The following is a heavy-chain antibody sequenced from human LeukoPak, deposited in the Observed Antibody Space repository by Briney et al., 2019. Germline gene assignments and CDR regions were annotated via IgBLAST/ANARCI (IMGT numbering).Heavy chain of an antibody. CDR2: ISSSGTTT. Sequence: GGSLRLSCAASGFTFSSYEMNWVRQAPGKGLEWVSYISSSGTTTHYADSVKGRFTISRDNAKHSLYLQMHSLRVEDTAAYYCTRGSGSYDYWGQGTLVTVSS. CDR1: GFTFSSYE. CDR3: TRGSGSYDY. D-gene: IGHD1-26*01. V-gene: IGHV3-48*03. J-gene: IGHJ4*02.